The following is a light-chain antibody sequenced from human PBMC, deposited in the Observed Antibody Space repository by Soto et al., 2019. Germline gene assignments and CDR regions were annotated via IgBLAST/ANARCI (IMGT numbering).Light chain of an antibody. CDR3: ILTYNGPWV. J-gene: IGLJ3*02. V-gene: IGLV7-46*01. CDR1: TGAVTSGHY. CDR2: HTT. Sequence: QTVVTQEPSLTVSPGGTVTLTCGSSTGAVTSGHYAYWFQRKPGQAPRALIFHTTNTHSWTPARFSGSLLGGRAALTLSGAQPGDGGDYDCILTYNGPWVFGGGPKLTVL.